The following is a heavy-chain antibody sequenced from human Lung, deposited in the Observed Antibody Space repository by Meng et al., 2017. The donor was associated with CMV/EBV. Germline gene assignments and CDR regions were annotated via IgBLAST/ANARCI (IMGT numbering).Heavy chain of an antibody. CDR3: ARGHLPVWTGYSEKNGMDV. J-gene: IGHJ6*02. CDR1: GDGFSSYS. V-gene: IGHV1-69*10. Sequence: SVXVSXXISGDGFSSYSVTWVRLDPGQGLEWMGVIIPIIGVTNYAQRFQGRVAITADKSRNTAYMELSSLRSDDTAVYYCARGHLPVWTGYSEKNGMDVWGRGXTVTVSS. CDR2: IIPIIGVT. D-gene: IGHD3/OR15-3a*01.